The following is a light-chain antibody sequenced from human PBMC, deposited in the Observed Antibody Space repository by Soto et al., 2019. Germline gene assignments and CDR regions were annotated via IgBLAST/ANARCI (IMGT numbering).Light chain of an antibody. CDR3: QQYNNWPYT. CDR2: GAS. Sequence: ERVMTQSPATLSVSPGERATLSCRASETVSINLAWFQQKPGQAPRLLIYGASTRATGVPARFSGSGSVTEFTLTISSLQSEDFAVYYCQQYNNWPYTFGQGTK. J-gene: IGKJ2*01. V-gene: IGKV3-15*01. CDR1: ETVSIN.